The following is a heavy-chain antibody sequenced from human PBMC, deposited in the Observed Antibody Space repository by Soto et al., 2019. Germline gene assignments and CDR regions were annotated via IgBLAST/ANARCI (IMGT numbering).Heavy chain of an antibody. Sequence: HPGGSLRLSCAASGFTFSSYAMHWVRQAPGKGLEYVSAISSNGGSTYYANSVKGRFTISRDNSKNTLYLQMGSLRAEDVAVYYCARANIVATMGAFDIWGQGTMVTVSS. D-gene: IGHD5-12*01. V-gene: IGHV3-64*01. CDR2: ISSNGGST. CDR3: ARANIVATMGAFDI. CDR1: GFTFSSYA. J-gene: IGHJ3*02.